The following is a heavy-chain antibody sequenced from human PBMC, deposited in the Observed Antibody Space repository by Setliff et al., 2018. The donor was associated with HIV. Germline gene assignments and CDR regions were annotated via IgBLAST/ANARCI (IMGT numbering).Heavy chain of an antibody. CDR1: GYTFTSYY. Sequence: GASVKVSCKASGYTFTSYYIHWVRQAPGQGLEWMGIINPSGGSTSYAQKFQGRVTMTRDTSTSTVYMELSSLRSEDTAVYHCATQFKTTKAFDPWGQGTLVTVSS. CDR2: INPSGGST. V-gene: IGHV1-46*01. J-gene: IGHJ5*02. CDR3: ATQFKTTKAFDP. D-gene: IGHD4-17*01.